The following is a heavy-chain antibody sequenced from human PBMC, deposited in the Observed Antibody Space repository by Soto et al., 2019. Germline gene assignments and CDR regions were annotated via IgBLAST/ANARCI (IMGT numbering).Heavy chain of an antibody. Sequence: PSETLSLTCAVYGGSFSGYYWSWIRQPPGKGLEWIGEINHSGSTNYNPSLKSRVTISVDTSKNQFSLKLSSVTAADTAVYYCARGGMVRGRARNHYYMDVWGKGTTVTVSS. CDR2: INHSGST. CDR1: GGSFSGYY. CDR3: ARGGMVRGRARNHYYMDV. D-gene: IGHD3-10*01. J-gene: IGHJ6*03. V-gene: IGHV4-34*01.